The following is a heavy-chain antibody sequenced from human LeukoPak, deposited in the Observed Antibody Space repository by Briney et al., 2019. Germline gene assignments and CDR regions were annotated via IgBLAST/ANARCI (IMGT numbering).Heavy chain of an antibody. Sequence: SETLSLTCTVSGGSISSYYWSWIRQPPGKGLEWIGYIYYSGSTNYNPSLKSRVTISVDTSKNQFSLKLSSVTAADTAVYYCARVADVPAAPNYYYYYGMDVWGQGTTVTVSS. D-gene: IGHD2-2*01. V-gene: IGHV4-59*01. CDR1: GGSISSYY. J-gene: IGHJ6*02. CDR2: IYYSGST. CDR3: ARVADVPAAPNYYYYYGMDV.